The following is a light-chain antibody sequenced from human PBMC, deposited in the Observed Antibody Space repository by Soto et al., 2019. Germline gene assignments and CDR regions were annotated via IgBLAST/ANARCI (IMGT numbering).Light chain of an antibody. J-gene: IGLJ2*01. CDR1: SSDVGDFDC. Sequence: QSALTQPASVSGSPGQSITISCTGTSSDVGDFDCVSWYQQHPGKAPKLMIYEVSDRPSGVSNRFSGSKSGDTASLTISGLQAEDEADYYCRSYTSSSTLVFGGGTKLTVL. CDR3: RSYTSSSTLV. V-gene: IGLV2-14*01. CDR2: EVS.